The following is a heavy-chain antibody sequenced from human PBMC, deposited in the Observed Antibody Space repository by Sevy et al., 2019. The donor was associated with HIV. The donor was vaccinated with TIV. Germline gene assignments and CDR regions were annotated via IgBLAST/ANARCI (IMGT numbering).Heavy chain of an antibody. Sequence: SETLSLTCTVSGDSINNGNHWWSWVRQPAGKGLEWIGRIYRSGRSIMYNPSLERRVTISVDTSKNQFSLKVTSVIAADTAIYDCARDGIRRDYWHGLDVWGQGTTVTVSS. CDR1: GDSINNGNHW. CDR3: ARDGIRRDYWHGLDV. D-gene: IGHD2-8*02. J-gene: IGHJ6*02. CDR2: IYRSGRS. V-gene: IGHV4-61*02.